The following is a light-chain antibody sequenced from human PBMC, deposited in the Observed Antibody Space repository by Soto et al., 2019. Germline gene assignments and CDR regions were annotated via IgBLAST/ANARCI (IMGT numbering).Light chain of an antibody. J-gene: IGKJ5*01. Sequence: DLQMTQSPSTLSASVGDRVTITCRASQSISAWLAWYQQKPGKAPKLLIYDASRLQSGVPSRFSGSGSGTEFTLTISSLQPDDFATYYCQQYDSYSTFGQGTRLEIK. CDR2: DAS. V-gene: IGKV1-5*01. CDR1: QSISAW. CDR3: QQYDSYST.